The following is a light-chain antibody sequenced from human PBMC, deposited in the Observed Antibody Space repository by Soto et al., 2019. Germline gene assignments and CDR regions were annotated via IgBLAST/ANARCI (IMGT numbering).Light chain of an antibody. V-gene: IGKV3-20*01. J-gene: IGKJ5*01. Sequence: EIVLTQSPGSLSLSPGEGSTLSCRASETIKKNYSAWYQQQPGQAPRLLIYAASRRATGIPDRFSGGGSGTDFTLTISRLEPEDIAVFYCQQYAESPITFGQGTRLEIK. CDR2: AAS. CDR1: ETIKKNY. CDR3: QQYAESPIT.